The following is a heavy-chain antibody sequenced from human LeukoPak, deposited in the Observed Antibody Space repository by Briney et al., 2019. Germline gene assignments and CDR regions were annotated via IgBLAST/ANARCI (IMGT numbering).Heavy chain of an antibody. Sequence: PGRSLRLSCAASGFTFSSYAMNWVRQAPGKGLEWVAVISYDGSNKYYADSVKGRFTISRDNCKNTLYLQMSSLRAEDTALYYCARGLYCSGGSCGGMDVWGLGTTVTVSS. D-gene: IGHD2-15*01. V-gene: IGHV3-30-3*01. CDR3: ARGLYCSGGSCGGMDV. CDR1: GFTFSSYA. CDR2: ISYDGSNK. J-gene: IGHJ6*02.